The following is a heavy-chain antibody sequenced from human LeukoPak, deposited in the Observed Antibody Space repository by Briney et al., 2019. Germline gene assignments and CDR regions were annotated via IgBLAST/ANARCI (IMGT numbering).Heavy chain of an antibody. D-gene: IGHD6-13*01. J-gene: IGHJ3*02. CDR1: GGSISSYY. V-gene: IGHV4-59*01. CDR2: IYYSGST. CDR3: ASRKWGYSSSWADAFDI. Sequence: SETLFLTCTVSGGSISSYYWSWIRQPPGKGLEWIGYIYYSGSTNYNPSLKSRVTISVDTSKNQFSLKLSSVTAADTAVYYCASRKWGYSSSWADAFDIWGQGTMVTVSS.